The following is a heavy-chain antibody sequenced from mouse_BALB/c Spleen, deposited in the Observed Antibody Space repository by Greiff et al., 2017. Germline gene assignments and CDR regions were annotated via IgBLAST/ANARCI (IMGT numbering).Heavy chain of an antibody. CDR1: GFSLTSYG. D-gene: IGHD2-4*01. V-gene: IGHV2-9*02. Sequence: QVQLQQSGPGLVAPSQSLSITCTVSGFSLTSYGVHWVRQPPGKGLEWLGVIWAGGSTNYNSALMSRLSISKDNSKSQVFLKMNSLQTDDTAMYYCARYYDYDEDYAMDYWGQGTSVTVSS. CDR2: IWAGGST. CDR3: ARYYDYDEDYAMDY. J-gene: IGHJ4*01.